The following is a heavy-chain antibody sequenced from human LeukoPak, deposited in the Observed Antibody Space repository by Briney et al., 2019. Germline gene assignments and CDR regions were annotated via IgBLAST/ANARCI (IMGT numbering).Heavy chain of an antibody. CDR3: ASLDYGGNSGIDY. CDR1: GFTFSSYA. D-gene: IGHD4-23*01. V-gene: IGHV3-53*01. CDR2: IYSGGST. J-gene: IGHJ4*02. Sequence: GGSLRLSCAASGFTFSSYAMSWVRQAPGKGLEWVSVIYSGGSTYYADSVKGRFTISRDNSKNTLYLQMNSLRAEDTAVYYCASLDYGGNSGIDYWGQGTLVTVSS.